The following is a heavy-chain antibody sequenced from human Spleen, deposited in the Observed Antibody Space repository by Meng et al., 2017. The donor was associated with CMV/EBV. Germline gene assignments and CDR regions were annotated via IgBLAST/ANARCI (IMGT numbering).Heavy chain of an antibody. CDR3: AKDRAPVLRFLERPKTNWFDP. CDR1: GYTFTSYY. CDR2: INPNSGGT. J-gene: IGHJ5*02. Sequence: ASVKVSCKASGYTFTSYYMHWVRQAPGQGLEWMGWINPNSGGTNHAQKFQGRVTMTRDTSISTAYMELSRLRSDDTAVYYCAKDRAPVLRFLERPKTNWFDPWGQGTLVTVSS. V-gene: IGHV1-2*02. D-gene: IGHD3-3*01.